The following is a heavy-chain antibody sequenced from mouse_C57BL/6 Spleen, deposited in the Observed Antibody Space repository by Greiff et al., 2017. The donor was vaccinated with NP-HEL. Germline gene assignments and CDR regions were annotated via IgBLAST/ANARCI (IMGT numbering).Heavy chain of an antibody. CDR1: GYTFTSYW. V-gene: IGHV1-52*01. Sequence: QVQLKQSGAELVRPGSSVKLSCKASGYTFTSYWMHWVKQRPIQGLEWIGNIDPSDSETHYNQKFKDKATLTVDKSSSTAYMQLSSLTSEDSAVYYCARQAHYYGTRGGFAYWGQGTLVTVSA. D-gene: IGHD1-1*01. J-gene: IGHJ3*01. CDR2: IDPSDSET. CDR3: ARQAHYYGTRGGFAY.